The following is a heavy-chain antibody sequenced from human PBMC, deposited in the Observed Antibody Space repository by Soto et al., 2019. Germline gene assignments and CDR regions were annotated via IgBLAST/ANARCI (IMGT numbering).Heavy chain of an antibody. CDR2: IYYSGST. J-gene: IGHJ4*02. CDR1: GGSISSSSYY. D-gene: IGHD5-12*01. CDR3: ARQLYSGYGYPASFDY. Sequence: SETLSLTCTVSGGSISSSSYYWGWIRQPPGKGLEWIGSIYYSGSTYYNPSLKSRVTISVDTSKNQFSLKLSSVTAADTAVYYCARQLYSGYGYPASFDYWGQGTLVTVSS. V-gene: IGHV4-39*01.